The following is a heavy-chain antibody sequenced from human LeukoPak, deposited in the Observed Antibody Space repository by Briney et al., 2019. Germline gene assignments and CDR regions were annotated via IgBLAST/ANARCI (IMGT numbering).Heavy chain of an antibody. V-gene: IGHV3-23*01. Sequence: GGSLRLSCAASGFTFSSYAMSWVRQAPGKGLEWVSAISGSGGSTYYADSVKGRFTISRDNSKNTLYLQMNSLRAEDTAVYYCARVDSSGYPPEGYYYMDVWGKGTTVTVSS. D-gene: IGHD3-22*01. CDR3: ARVDSSGYPPEGYYYMDV. J-gene: IGHJ6*03. CDR1: GFTFSSYA. CDR2: ISGSGGST.